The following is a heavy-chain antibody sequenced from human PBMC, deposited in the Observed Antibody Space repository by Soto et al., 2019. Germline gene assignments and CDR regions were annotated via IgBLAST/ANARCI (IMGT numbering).Heavy chain of an antibody. V-gene: IGHV3-74*01. D-gene: IGHD5-18*01. J-gene: IGHJ4*02. Sequence: GGSLRLSCAASGFTFSSYWMHWVRQAPGKGLVWVSRINSDGSVTSYADSVKGRFTISRDNAKNTLYLQMNSLRSEDTAVYYCAAEDTAMVRTPIDYWGQGTLVTVSS. CDR3: AAEDTAMVRTPIDY. CDR1: GFTFSSYW. CDR2: INSDGSVT.